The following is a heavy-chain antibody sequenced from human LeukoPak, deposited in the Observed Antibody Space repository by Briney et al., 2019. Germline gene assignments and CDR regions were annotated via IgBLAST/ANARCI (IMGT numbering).Heavy chain of an antibody. V-gene: IGHV3-7*01. D-gene: IGHD1-26*01. CDR3: ARYLNSGPEDF. CDR2: IKYDGREK. J-gene: IGHJ4*02. CDR1: GFTFSNYW. Sequence: PGGSLRLSCAATGFTFSNYWMSWFRQAPGKGLEWVANIKYDGREKPYVDSVKGRFTISRDNAKNSLFLQMNSLRAEDTAVYYCARYLNSGPEDFWGQGTLVTVSS.